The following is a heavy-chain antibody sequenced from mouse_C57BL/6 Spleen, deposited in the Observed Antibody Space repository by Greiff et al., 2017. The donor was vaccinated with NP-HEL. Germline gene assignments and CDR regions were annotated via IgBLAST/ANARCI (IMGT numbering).Heavy chain of an antibody. CDR3: ARRYYGGFAY. V-gene: IGHV1-82*01. CDR2: IYPGDGDT. J-gene: IGHJ3*01. Sequence: VQLVESGPELVKPGASVKISCKASGYAFSSSWMNWVKQRPGKGLEWIGRIYPGDGDTNYNGKFKGKATLTADKSSSTAYMQLSSLTSEDSAVYFCARRYYGGFAYWGQGTLVTVSA. D-gene: IGHD2-1*01. CDR1: GYAFSSSW.